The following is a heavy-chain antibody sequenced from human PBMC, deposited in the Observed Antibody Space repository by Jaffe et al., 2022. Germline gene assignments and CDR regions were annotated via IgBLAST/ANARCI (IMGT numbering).Heavy chain of an antibody. CDR3: AKDISWPARFDAFDV. CDR1: GGSFSTYA. Sequence: QVHLQQSGADVKKPGSSVKVSCKASGGSFSTYAISWVRQAPGQGLEWMGAITGMFGTTTYAQKFKGRLTIAADKSTTTFYMELRSLTSDDTAVYYCAKDISWPARFDAFDVWGQGTGVTVSS. J-gene: IGHJ3*01. V-gene: IGHV1-69*06. CDR2: ITGMFGTT. D-gene: IGHD3-3*01.